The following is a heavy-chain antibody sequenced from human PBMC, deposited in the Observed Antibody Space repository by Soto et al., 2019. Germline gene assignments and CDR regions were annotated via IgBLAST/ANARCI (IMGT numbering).Heavy chain of an antibody. Sequence: QVQLVQSGAEVKKPGASVKVSCKASGYTFTSYGISWVRQAPGQGLEWMGWISGYNGNTNYAQKVQGRVTMTTDISTSTAYMEVRSLRSCDTAVFYCARDGYFISTTCYVGGGFGMDVWGQGTTVTVSS. J-gene: IGHJ6*02. V-gene: IGHV1-18*01. CDR1: GYTFTSYG. CDR2: ISGYNGNT. CDR3: ARDGYFISTTCYVGGGFGMDV. D-gene: IGHD2-2*01.